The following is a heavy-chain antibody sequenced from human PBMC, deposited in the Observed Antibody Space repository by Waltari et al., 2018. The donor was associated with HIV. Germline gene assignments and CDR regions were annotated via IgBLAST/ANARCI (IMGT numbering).Heavy chain of an antibody. CDR1: GGSIRRNY. CDR3: ARLRGYYDTSGYYYYYFDY. D-gene: IGHD3-22*01. Sequence: VHLRESGPGLVKPSETMSLTCIVSGGSIRRNYWSWIRQPPGKGLEYIGYISYSGNPNYNPSLKSRITISVDTSKNQFSLKMKSLTAADTAVYYCARLRGYYDTSGYYYYYFDYWGQGTRVTVSS. J-gene: IGHJ4*02. V-gene: IGHV4-59*13. CDR2: ISYSGNP.